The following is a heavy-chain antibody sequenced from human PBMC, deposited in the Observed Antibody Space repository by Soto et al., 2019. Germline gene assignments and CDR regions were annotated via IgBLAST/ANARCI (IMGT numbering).Heavy chain of an antibody. D-gene: IGHD2-15*01. J-gene: IGHJ6*02. Sequence: EVQLVESGGGLVQPGGSLRLSCAASGFTFSTYWMHWVRQAPGKGLVWVSRINGDGSSTSYADSVKGRFTISRDNAKKTLYLQMNSLRAEDTAVYYCARGYCSGGSCSPGGMDVWGQGTTVTVSS. V-gene: IGHV3-74*01. CDR1: GFTFSTYW. CDR3: ARGYCSGGSCSPGGMDV. CDR2: INGDGSST.